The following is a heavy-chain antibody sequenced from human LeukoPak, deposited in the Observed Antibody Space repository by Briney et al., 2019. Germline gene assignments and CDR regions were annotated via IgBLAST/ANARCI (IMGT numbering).Heavy chain of an antibody. CDR2: IRSKDYGGTT. Sequence: GGPLRLSCTASGFTFGDYAMIWVRQAPGRGREGVGFIRSKDYGGTTEYAASVKGRFTISRDDSKSIAYLQMNSLKTEDTAVYYCTRIAARREYYFDYWGQGTLVTVSS. J-gene: IGHJ4*02. CDR1: GFTFGDYA. V-gene: IGHV3-49*04. D-gene: IGHD6-6*01. CDR3: TRIAARREYYFDY.